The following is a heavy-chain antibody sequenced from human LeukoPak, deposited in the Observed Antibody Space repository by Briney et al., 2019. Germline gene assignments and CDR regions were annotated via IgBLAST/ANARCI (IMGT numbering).Heavy chain of an antibody. CDR1: GGSFSGYY. CDR3: ARSIAVAGPRYFDL. J-gene: IGHJ2*01. V-gene: IGHV4-34*01. D-gene: IGHD6-19*01. CDR2: INHSGST. Sequence: SETLSLTCAVYGGSFSGYYWSWIRQPPGKGLEWIGEINHSGSTSYNPSLKSRVTISVDTSKNQFSLKLSSVTAADTAVYYCARSIAVAGPRYFDLWGRGTLVTVSP.